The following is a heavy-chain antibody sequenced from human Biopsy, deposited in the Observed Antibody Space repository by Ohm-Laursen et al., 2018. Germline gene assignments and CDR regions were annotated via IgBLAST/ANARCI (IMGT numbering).Heavy chain of an antibody. CDR3: ARHSFGSGRDF. D-gene: IGHD3-10*01. Sequence: SETLSLTCTVTDGSISNIINYWGWIRQPLGKGLEWLGSIYHTGITDYNPSLKSRVPISLNTSNNQFSLKLSSLTAADTAVYYCARHSFGSGRDFWGQGTLVTVSS. CDR2: IYHTGIT. V-gene: IGHV4-39*01. CDR1: DGSISNIINY. J-gene: IGHJ4*02.